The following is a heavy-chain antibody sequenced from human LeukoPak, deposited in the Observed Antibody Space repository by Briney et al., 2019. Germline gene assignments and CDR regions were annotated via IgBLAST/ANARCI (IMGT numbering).Heavy chain of an antibody. CDR1: GYTFTGYY. D-gene: IGHD6-6*01. V-gene: IGHV1-2*02. CDR3: ARAGKYSSSSGTYYFDY. J-gene: IGHJ4*02. Sequence: GASVKVSCKASGYTFTGYYMHWVRQAPGQGLEWMGWINPNSGGTNYAQKFQGRVTMTRDTSISTAYMELSRLRSDDTAVYYCARAGKYSSSSGTYYFDYWGQGTLVTVSS. CDR2: INPNSGGT.